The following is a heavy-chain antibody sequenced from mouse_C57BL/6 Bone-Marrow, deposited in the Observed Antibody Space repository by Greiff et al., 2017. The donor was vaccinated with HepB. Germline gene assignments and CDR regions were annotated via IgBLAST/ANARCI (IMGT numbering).Heavy chain of an antibody. CDR1: GYTFTSYW. Sequence: QVQLQQPGAELVKPGASVKLSCKASGYTFTSYWMHWVKQRPGQGLEWIGRIYPNSGSTNYNKKFKSKATLTVDKSSSTAYMQLSSLTSEDSAVYYCAAAVMATEDYWGQGTSVTVSS. CDR3: AAAVMATEDY. CDR2: IYPNSGST. V-gene: IGHV1-64*01. D-gene: IGHD1-1*01. J-gene: IGHJ4*01.